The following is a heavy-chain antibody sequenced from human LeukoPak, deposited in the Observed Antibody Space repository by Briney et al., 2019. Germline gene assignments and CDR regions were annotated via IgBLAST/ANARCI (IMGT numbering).Heavy chain of an antibody. CDR3: AKRLGDY. J-gene: IGHJ4*02. CDR1: GFTFSTYA. D-gene: IGHD5-12*01. V-gene: IGHV3-23*01. Sequence: GGSLRLSCAASGFTFSTYAMRWVRQAPGKGLEWVSSISGSGGTTYYADSVMGRFTISRDDSKSTLYLQMNSVRGDDTAMYYCAKRLGDYWGQGTLVTVSS. CDR2: ISGSGGTT.